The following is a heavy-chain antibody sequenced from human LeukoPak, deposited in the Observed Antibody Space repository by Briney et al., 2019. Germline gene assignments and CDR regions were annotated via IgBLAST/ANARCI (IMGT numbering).Heavy chain of an antibody. CDR2: INPSGDST. Sequence: ASVKVSCKASGHTFTNYYMHWVRQAPGQGLEWMGVINPSGDSTRYEQKFQDRVTMTRETSTRTVYMELSSLRSEDTAVYYCARGYSSSYRIDYWGQGTLVTVSS. D-gene: IGHD6-19*01. CDR3: ARGYSSSYRIDY. J-gene: IGHJ4*02. CDR1: GHTFTNYY. V-gene: IGHV1-46*01.